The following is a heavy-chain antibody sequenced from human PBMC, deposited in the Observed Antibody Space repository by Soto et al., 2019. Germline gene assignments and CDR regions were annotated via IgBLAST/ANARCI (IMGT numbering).Heavy chain of an antibody. J-gene: IGHJ4*02. V-gene: IGHV4-39*01. CDR3: ARHLKAVAAAMAH. CDR2: IHYSGST. Sequence: SETLSLTCPVSGDSILNGGHYWTLLRQDPGKGLEWIGSIHYSGSTQSHPSLKTRVTISVDTSKNEFSLRLRSVTAADTAVYYCARHLKAVAAAMAHWGQGIPVTV. CDR1: GDSILNGGHY. D-gene: IGHD6-19*01.